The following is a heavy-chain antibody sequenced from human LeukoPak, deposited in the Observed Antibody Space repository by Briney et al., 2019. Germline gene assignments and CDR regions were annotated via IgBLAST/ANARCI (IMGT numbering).Heavy chain of an antibody. Sequence: SETLSLTCTVSGGSISSHYWSWTRQPPGKGLEWIGYIYYSGSTNYNPSLKSRVTISVDTSKNQFSLKLSSVTAADTAVYYCAREGSSSSYFDYWGQGTLVTVSS. D-gene: IGHD6-6*01. CDR2: IYYSGST. CDR3: AREGSSSSYFDY. CDR1: GGSISSHY. V-gene: IGHV4-59*11. J-gene: IGHJ4*02.